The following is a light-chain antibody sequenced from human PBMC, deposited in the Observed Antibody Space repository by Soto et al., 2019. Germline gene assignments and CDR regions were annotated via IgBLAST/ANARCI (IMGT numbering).Light chain of an antibody. CDR1: QNIRTY. CDR2: AAS. V-gene: IGKV1-39*01. J-gene: IGKJ4*01. CDR3: QQAYTKNT. Sequence: DIQMTQSPSSLSASVGDRVTIACRASQNIRTYLNWYQQNPGKAPKLLIYAASNLHSGVPSRFSGSGYGTDFTLNISSLQPEEFATYYCQQAYTKNTFGGGTKVEIK.